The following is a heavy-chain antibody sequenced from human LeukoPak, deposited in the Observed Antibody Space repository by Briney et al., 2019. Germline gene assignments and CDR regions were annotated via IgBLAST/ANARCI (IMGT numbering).Heavy chain of an antibody. Sequence: SKTLSLTCTVFGYSISSGYYRGWIRQPPGKGLEWIGSIYHSGSTYYNPSLKSRVTISVDTSKNQFSLKLSSVTAADTAVYYCARNSAGYSSGWYGLHFDYWGQGTLVTVSS. D-gene: IGHD6-19*01. CDR3: ARNSAGYSSGWYGLHFDY. J-gene: IGHJ4*02. CDR2: IYHSGST. V-gene: IGHV4-38-2*02. CDR1: GYSISSGYY.